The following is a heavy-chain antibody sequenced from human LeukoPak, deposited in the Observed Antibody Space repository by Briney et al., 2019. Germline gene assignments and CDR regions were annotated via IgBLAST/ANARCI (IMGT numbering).Heavy chain of an antibody. Sequence: SETLSLTCTVSGGSISTYHWSWIRQAPGKGLEWIGYIYYSGSTNYNPSLKSRVTISVDTSKNQFSLKLSSVTAADTAVYYCARDRVVAVAGTFYYYGMDVWGQGTTVTVSS. J-gene: IGHJ6*02. D-gene: IGHD6-19*01. V-gene: IGHV4-59*01. CDR2: IYYSGST. CDR1: GGSISTYH. CDR3: ARDRVVAVAGTFYYYGMDV.